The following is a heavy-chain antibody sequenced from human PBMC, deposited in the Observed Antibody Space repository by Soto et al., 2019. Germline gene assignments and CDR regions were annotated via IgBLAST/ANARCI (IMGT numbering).Heavy chain of an antibody. D-gene: IGHD2-8*01. CDR1: GGTFSSYT. Sequence: QVQLVQSGAEVKKPGSSVKVSCKASGGTFSSYTISWVRQAPGQGLEWMGRIIPILGIANYAQKFQGRVTITADKSTRTAYMELSSLRYEDTAVYYCARRYCTNGVCYGYAFDIWGQGTMVTVSS. CDR2: IIPILGIA. J-gene: IGHJ3*02. CDR3: ARRYCTNGVCYGYAFDI. V-gene: IGHV1-69*02.